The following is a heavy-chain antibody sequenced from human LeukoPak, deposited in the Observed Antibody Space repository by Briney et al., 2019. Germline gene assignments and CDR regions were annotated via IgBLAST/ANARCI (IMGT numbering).Heavy chain of an antibody. D-gene: IGHD5-18*01. Sequence: SETLSLTCTLSGGPISSYYWSWIRQPPGKGLEWIGYIYYTGSTKYKSSLKSRVTMSLDTSKKQLSLNLTSVTAADTGVYFCARTRRGYTYGFPSRGLLEAFDIWGQGTMVPVSS. CDR1: GGPISSYY. CDR2: IYYTGST. V-gene: IGHV4-59*01. J-gene: IGHJ3*02. CDR3: ARTRRGYTYGFPSRGLLEAFDI.